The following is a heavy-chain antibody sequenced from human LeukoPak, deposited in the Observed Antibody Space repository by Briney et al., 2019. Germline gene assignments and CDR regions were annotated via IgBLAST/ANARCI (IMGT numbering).Heavy chain of an antibody. Sequence: ASVTVSFTSSGYTFIQYGINWLRQAPAQGLAWMGWISVYNGDIELSQRRQGRFTMTTDTSTNTASMELRNLTSDDTAVYFCARESTSWSFEHWGQGTLVTVS. CDR3: ARESTSWSFEH. V-gene: IGHV1-18*01. CDR1: GYTFIQYG. CDR2: ISVYNGDI. D-gene: IGHD3-10*01. J-gene: IGHJ4*02.